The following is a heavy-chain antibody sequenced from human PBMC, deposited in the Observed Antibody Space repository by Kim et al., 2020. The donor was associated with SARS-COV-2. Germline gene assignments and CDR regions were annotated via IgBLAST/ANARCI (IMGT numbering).Heavy chain of an antibody. V-gene: IGHV4-59*01. J-gene: IGHJ6*02. CDR1: GGSISTYN. D-gene: IGHD3-3*01. Sequence: SETLSLTCTVSGGSISTYNWSWIRQPPGKGPERLGVSYNSGTTNYNPSLKSRVTISVDTSKNQISLNLRPMTAADTAVYYCAWSDGWYYVMDVWGQGITVTVSS. CDR2: SYNSGTT. CDR3: AWSDGWYYVMDV.